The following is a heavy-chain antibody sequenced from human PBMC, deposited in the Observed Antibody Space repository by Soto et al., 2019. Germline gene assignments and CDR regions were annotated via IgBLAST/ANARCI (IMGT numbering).Heavy chain of an antibody. CDR3: ASQSLEGAARPIVFDD. Sequence: PSETLSLTCTVSGGSISSGGYYWSWIRQHPGKGLEWIGYIYYSGSTYYNPSLKSRVTISVDTSKNQFSLKLSSVTAADTAVYYCASQSLEGAARPIVFDDWGQGTLVTVSS. J-gene: IGHJ4*02. D-gene: IGHD6-6*01. CDR1: GGSISSGGYY. V-gene: IGHV4-31*03. CDR2: IYYSGST.